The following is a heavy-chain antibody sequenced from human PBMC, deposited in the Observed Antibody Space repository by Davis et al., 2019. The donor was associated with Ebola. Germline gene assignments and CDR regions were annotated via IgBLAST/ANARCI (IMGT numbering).Heavy chain of an antibody. J-gene: IGHJ2*01. CDR3: TRFTDWFFDL. CDR2: IKQDGSER. CDR1: GFILSDYW. V-gene: IGHV3-7*01. Sequence: GGSLRLSCVGSGFILSDYWMSWVRQAPGKELEWVANIKQDGSERYYVDSVKGRLTISRDNAQNSLYLQMNSLRAEDTAVYYCTRFTDWFFDLWGRGTLVTVSS.